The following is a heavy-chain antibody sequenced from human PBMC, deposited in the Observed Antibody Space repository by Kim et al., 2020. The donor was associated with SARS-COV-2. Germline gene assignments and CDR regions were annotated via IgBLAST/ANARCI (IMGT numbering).Heavy chain of an antibody. D-gene: IGHD6-6*01. Sequence: GGSLRLSCAASGFTFSSYSMNWVRQAPGKGLEWVSSISSSSSYIYYADSVKGRFTISRDNAKNSLYLQMNSLRAEDTAVYYCARDFLDLVRDRDAFDIWGQGTMVTVSS. CDR1: GFTFSSYS. J-gene: IGHJ3*02. V-gene: IGHV3-21*01. CDR3: ARDFLDLVRDRDAFDI. CDR2: ISSSSSYI.